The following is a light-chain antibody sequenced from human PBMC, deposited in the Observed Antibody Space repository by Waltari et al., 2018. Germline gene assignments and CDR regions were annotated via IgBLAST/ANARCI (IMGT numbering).Light chain of an antibody. Sequence: DSLAVSLGERATINCKSSQSVLYSSNNKNYLAWYQQKPGQPPNLLIYWASTRESGVPDRFSGGGSGTDFTLTISSLQAEDVAVYYCQQYYSAPWTFGQGTKVEIK. CDR2: WAS. V-gene: IGKV4-1*01. CDR1: QSVLYSSNNKNY. J-gene: IGKJ1*01. CDR3: QQYYSAPWT.